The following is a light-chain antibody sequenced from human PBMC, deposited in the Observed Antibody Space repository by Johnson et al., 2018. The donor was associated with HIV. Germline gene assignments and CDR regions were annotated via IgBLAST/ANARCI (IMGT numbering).Light chain of an antibody. J-gene: IGLJ1*01. CDR3: GTWDSRLYV. Sequence: QSVLTQPPSVSAAPGQKVTISCSGSTSNIGNNYVSWYQQLPGTAPSLLIYDNNRRPSGIPDRFSGSKSGTSATLGITGLQTGDEADYYCGTWDSRLYVFGTGTKGTVL. V-gene: IGLV1-51*01. CDR2: DNN. CDR1: TSNIGNNY.